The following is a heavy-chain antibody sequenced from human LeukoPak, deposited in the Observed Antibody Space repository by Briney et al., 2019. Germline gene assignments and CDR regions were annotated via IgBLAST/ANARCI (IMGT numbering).Heavy chain of an antibody. V-gene: IGHV1-69*06. Sequence: ASVKVSCKASGGTFSSYAISWVRQAPGQGLEWMGGIIPIFGTANYAQKFQGRVTITADKSTSTAYMELSSLRSEDTAVYYCAGYGYSSSWCENYYYYYYMDVWGKGTTVTISS. CDR1: GGTFSSYA. J-gene: IGHJ6*03. D-gene: IGHD6-13*01. CDR3: AGYGYSSSWCENYYYYYYMDV. CDR2: IIPIFGTA.